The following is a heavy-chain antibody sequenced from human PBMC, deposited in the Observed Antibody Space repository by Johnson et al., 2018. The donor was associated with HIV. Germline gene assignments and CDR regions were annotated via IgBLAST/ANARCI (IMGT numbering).Heavy chain of an antibody. D-gene: IGHD6-19*01. CDR1: GFTFSDYY. Sequence: QVLLLESGGGLVKPGGSLRLSCAASGFTFSDYYMSWIRQAPGKGLEWVSYISSSGSTIYYADSVKGRFTISRDNAKNSLYLQMNSLRAEDTAVYYCAKGLAVSPWADAFDIWGQGTMVTVSS. V-gene: IGHV3-11*04. CDR3: AKGLAVSPWADAFDI. CDR2: ISSSGSTI. J-gene: IGHJ3*02.